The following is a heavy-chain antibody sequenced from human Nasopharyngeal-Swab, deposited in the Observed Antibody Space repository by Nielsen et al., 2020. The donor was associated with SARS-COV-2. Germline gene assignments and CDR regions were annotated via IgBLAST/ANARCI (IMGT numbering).Heavy chain of an antibody. V-gene: IGHV3-30*18. CDR3: AKDSGSYCEGAFDI. D-gene: IGHD1-26*01. Sequence: GESLKISCAASGFTFSSYGMHWVRQAPGKGLEWVAVISYDGSNKYYADSVKGRFTISRGNSKNTLYLQMNSLRAEDTAVYYCAKDSGSYCEGAFDIWGQGTMVTVSS. J-gene: IGHJ3*02. CDR2: ISYDGSNK. CDR1: GFTFSSYG.